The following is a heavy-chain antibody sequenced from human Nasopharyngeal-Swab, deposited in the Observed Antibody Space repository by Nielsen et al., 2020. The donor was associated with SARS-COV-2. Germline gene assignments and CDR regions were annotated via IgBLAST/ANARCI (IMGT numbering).Heavy chain of an antibody. D-gene: IGHD3-16*02. CDR3: ARGVVGNYDYVWGSYRYDNWFDP. CDR2: IYYSGST. Sequence: WIRQPPGKGLEWIGNIYYSGSTNYNPSLKSGVTISVDTSKNQSSLKLSSVTAADKAVYYCARGVVGNYDYVWGSYRYDNWFDPWGQGTLVTVSS. V-gene: IGHV4-59*01. J-gene: IGHJ5*02.